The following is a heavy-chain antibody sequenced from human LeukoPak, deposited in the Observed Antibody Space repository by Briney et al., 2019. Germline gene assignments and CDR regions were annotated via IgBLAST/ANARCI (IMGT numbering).Heavy chain of an antibody. CDR2: IKQDGSEK. CDR1: GFTFSSYW. J-gene: IGHJ4*02. D-gene: IGHD6-6*01. Sequence: GGSLRLSCAASGFTFSSYWMSWVRQAPGKGLEWVANIKQDGSEKYYVDSVKGRFTISRDNAKNSLFLQMNSLRAEDTAVYYCARDRSSYSSSSGSFDYWGQGTLVTASS. V-gene: IGHV3-7*01. CDR3: ARDRSSYSSSSGSFDY.